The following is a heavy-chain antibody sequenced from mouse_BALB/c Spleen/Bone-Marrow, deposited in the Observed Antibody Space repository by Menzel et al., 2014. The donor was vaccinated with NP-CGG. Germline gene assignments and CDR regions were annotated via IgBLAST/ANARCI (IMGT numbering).Heavy chain of an antibody. CDR2: INPSTGYT. D-gene: IGHD2-1*01. J-gene: IGHJ4*01. CDR3: ARKGYGNYHYYAMDY. V-gene: IGHV1-7*01. Sequence: QVQLKESGAELAKPGASVKMSCKASGYTFTSYWMYWIKQRPGQGLEWIGYINPSTGYTEYNQKFKDKATLTADKSSNTAYMQLNSLTSEDSAVYYCARKGYGNYHYYAMDYWGQGTSVTVSS. CDR1: GYTFTSYW.